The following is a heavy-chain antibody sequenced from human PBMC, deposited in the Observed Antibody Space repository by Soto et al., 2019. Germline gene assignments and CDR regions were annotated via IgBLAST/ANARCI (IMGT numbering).Heavy chain of an antibody. Sequence: SETLSLTCTVSGGSISNYYWSWIRQPPGRGLEWIGHIFYSGSTYYNPSLKSRVTMSVDTSKNQFSLKLSSVTAVDTAVYYCARTRDCSSTSCYAFYYYGMDVWGQGTTVTVSS. D-gene: IGHD2-2*01. J-gene: IGHJ6*02. CDR3: ARTRDCSSTSCYAFYYYGMDV. V-gene: IGHV4-59*04. CDR2: IFYSGST. CDR1: GGSISNYY.